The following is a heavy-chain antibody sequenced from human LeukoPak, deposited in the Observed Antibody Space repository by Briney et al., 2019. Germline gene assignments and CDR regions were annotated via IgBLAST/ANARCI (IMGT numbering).Heavy chain of an antibody. Sequence: GASVKVSYKASGYTFTGYYMHWVRQAPGQGLEWMGWINPNSGGTNYAQKFQGRVTMTRDTSISTAYMELSRLRSDDTAVYYCARGPPFSIVVVLAARYYYMDVWGKGTTVTVSS. J-gene: IGHJ6*03. CDR1: GYTFTGYY. D-gene: IGHD2-2*01. CDR2: INPNSGGT. V-gene: IGHV1-2*02. CDR3: ARGPPFSIVVVLAARYYYMDV.